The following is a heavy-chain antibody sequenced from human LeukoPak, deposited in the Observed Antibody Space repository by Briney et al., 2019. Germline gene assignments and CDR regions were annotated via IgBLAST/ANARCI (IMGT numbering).Heavy chain of an antibody. D-gene: IGHD2-2*01. CDR2: IDWDDDK. Sequence: TLSLTCAVYGGSFSGYYWSWIRQPPGKALEWLARIDWDDDKYYSTSLKTRLTISKDTSKNQVVLTMTNMDPVDTATYYCARAYCSSTSSGDYWGQGTLVTVSS. V-gene: IGHV2-70*11. J-gene: IGHJ4*02. CDR1: GGSFSGYY. CDR3: ARAYCSSTSSGDY.